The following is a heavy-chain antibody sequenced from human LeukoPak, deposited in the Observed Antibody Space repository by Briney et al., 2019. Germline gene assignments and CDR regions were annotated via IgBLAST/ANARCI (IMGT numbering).Heavy chain of an antibody. D-gene: IGHD3-10*01. V-gene: IGHV5-10-1*01. CDR2: IDPSDSYT. Sequence: GESLKISCKGSGYSFTSYWISWVRQMPGKGLEWMGRIDPSDSYTNYSPSFQGHVTISADKSISTAYLQWSSLKASDTAMYYCARHIRYYYGSGSYYNIDYWGQGTLVTVSS. CDR3: ARHIRYYYGSGSYYNIDY. CDR1: GYSFTSYW. J-gene: IGHJ4*02.